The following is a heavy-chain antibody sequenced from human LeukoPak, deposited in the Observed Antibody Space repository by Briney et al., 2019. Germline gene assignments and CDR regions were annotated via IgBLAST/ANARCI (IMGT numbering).Heavy chain of an antibody. J-gene: IGHJ4*02. CDR1: GFTVSSYS. D-gene: IGHD6-6*01. CDR2: ISSSSSYI. V-gene: IGHV3-21*01. Sequence: GGSLRLSCAASGFTVSSYSMNWVRQAPGKGLEWVSSISSSSSYIYYADSVKGRFTISRDNAKNSLYLQMNSLRAEDTAVYYCARIVVSSIAARLPYYFDYWGQGTLVTVSS. CDR3: ARIVVSSIAARLPYYFDY.